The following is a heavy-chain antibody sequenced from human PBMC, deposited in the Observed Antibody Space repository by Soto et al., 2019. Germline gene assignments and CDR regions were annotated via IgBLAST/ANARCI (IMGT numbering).Heavy chain of an antibody. D-gene: IGHD3-10*01. CDR2: ISYDGSNK. J-gene: IGHJ6*02. V-gene: IGHV3-30-3*01. Sequence: HGGSLRLSCAASGGPFSSYAMHWVRHAPGKGLEWVAVISYDGSNKYYADSVKGRFTISRDNSKNTLYLQMNSLRAEDTAVYYCARDHGPLVLWFGELSPLNGMDVWGQGNTVTVSS. CDR1: GGPFSSYA. CDR3: ARDHGPLVLWFGELSPLNGMDV.